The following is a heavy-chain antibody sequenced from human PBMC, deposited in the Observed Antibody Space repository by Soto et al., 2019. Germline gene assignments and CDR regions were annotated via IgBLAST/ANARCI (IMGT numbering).Heavy chain of an antibody. CDR2: INHSGST. Sequence: SETLCLTCAVYGGSFSGYYWSWIRQPPGKGLEWIGEINHSGSTNYNPSLKRRVTISVDTSKTQFSLKLSSVTAADTAVYYCARGSLGYCSGGSCYSPRYYYYMDVWGKGTTVTVSS. CDR1: GGSFSGYY. D-gene: IGHD2-15*01. CDR3: ARGSLGYCSGGSCYSPRYYYYMDV. J-gene: IGHJ6*03. V-gene: IGHV4-34*01.